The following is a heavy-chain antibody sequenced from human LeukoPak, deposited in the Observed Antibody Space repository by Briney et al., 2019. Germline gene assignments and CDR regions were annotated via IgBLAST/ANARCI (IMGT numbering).Heavy chain of an antibody. CDR1: GFTFSSYA. CDR2: ISGSGGST. V-gene: IGHV3-23*01. D-gene: IGHD6-13*01. J-gene: IGHJ4*02. Sequence: PGGSLRLSCAASGFTFSSYAMSWVRQIPGKGLECVSAISGSGGSTYYADSVKGRFTISRDNSKNTLYLQMNSLRAEDKALYYCAKLSSRGIASAGIDYWGQGTPVTVSS. CDR3: AKLSSRGIASAGIDY.